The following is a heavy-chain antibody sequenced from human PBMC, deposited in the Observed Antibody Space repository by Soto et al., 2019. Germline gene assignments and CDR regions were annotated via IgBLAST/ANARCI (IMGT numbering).Heavy chain of an antibody. V-gene: IGHV4-39*01. CDR2: IYYSGST. CDR3: ARHLQYVGVIPGMDV. CDR1: GGSISSSSNY. D-gene: IGHD4-4*01. J-gene: IGHJ6*02. Sequence: QVQLRESGPGLVKPSETLSLICTVSGGSISSSSNYWGWIRQPPGKGLEWIGSIYYSGSTYYNPSLESRVTISVDTSRNQFSLKLSSVTAADTAVYFCARHLQYVGVIPGMDVWGQGATVTVSS.